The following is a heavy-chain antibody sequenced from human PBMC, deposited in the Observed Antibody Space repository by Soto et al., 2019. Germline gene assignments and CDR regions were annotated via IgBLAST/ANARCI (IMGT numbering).Heavy chain of an antibody. Sequence: SETLSRTCTVSGGSNSSYYWTRSQQPQGKGLEGIGYNYCSGSTNYNPSLNSRVAIAVDTSKNQFSLNLSPVTAPDTAVDYCARVNTGYYYGMDVWGQGTTVTVSS. CDR1: GGSNSSYY. V-gene: IGHV4-59*12. D-gene: IGHD3-10*01. J-gene: IGHJ6*02. CDR2: NYCSGST. CDR3: ARVNTGYYYGMDV.